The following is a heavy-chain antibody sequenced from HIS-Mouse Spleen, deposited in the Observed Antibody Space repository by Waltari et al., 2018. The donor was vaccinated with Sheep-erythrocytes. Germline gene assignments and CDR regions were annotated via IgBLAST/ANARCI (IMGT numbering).Heavy chain of an antibody. CDR2: IIPSLGIA. CDR3: AQTGATTPHFDY. CDR1: GGTFSSYA. V-gene: IGHV1-69*04. Sequence: QVQLVQSGAEVKKPGSSVKVSCKASGGTFSSYAISWVRQAPGQGLEWMGRIIPSLGIANYTQTFQGKVTITAHKATSTAYMKLSSLRSEDTAVYYCAQTGATTPHFDYWGQGTLVTVSS. D-gene: IGHD1-26*01. J-gene: IGHJ4*02.